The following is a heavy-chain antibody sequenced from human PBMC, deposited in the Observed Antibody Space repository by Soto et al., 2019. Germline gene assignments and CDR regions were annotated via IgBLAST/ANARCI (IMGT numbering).Heavy chain of an antibody. Sequence: SETLSLTCTVSGGSISSSSYYWGWIRQPPGKGLEWIGSIYYSGSTYYNPSLKSRVTISVDTSKNQFSLKLSSVTAADTAVYYCARHKNKALYSSGHIAYWGQGTLVTVSS. CDR1: GGSISSSSYY. V-gene: IGHV4-39*01. D-gene: IGHD6-19*01. CDR2: IYYSGST. J-gene: IGHJ4*02. CDR3: ARHKNKALYSSGHIAY.